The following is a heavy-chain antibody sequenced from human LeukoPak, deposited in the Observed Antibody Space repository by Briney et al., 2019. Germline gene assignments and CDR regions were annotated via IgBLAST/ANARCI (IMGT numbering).Heavy chain of an antibody. D-gene: IGHD2-21*01. CDR3: ARVWQDYSGVDY. Sequence: GGSLRLSCAASGFTFSAYHINWVRQAPGKGLERLSYISSTGTTIYYADSVKGRFAISRDNARSSLYLQMNSLRDEDTAVYYCARVWQDYSGVDYWGQGTLVTVSS. J-gene: IGHJ4*02. CDR1: GFTFSAYH. V-gene: IGHV3-48*02. CDR2: ISSTGTTI.